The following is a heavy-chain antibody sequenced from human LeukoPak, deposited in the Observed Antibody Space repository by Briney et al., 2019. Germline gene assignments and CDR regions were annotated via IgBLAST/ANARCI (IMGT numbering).Heavy chain of an antibody. CDR2: IKRDGSEK. D-gene: IGHD3-16*02. CDR1: GFTFSSYW. Sequence: QPGGSLRLSCAASGFTFSSYWMSWVRQAPGKGLEWVANIKRDGSEKYYVDSVKGRFTISRDNAKNSLYLQMNSLRAEDTAVYYCARVYDYVWGSYRNFDYWGQGTLVTVSS. V-gene: IGHV3-7*01. J-gene: IGHJ4*02. CDR3: ARVYDYVWGSYRNFDY.